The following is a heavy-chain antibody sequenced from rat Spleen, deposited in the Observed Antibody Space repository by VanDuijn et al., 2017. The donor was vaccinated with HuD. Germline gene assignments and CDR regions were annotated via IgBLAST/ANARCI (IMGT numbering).Heavy chain of an antibody. D-gene: IGHD1-1*01. V-gene: IGHV5-25*01. CDR3: ARYDYSGRPPFDY. J-gene: IGHJ2*01. Sequence: EVQLVESGGGLVQPGRSLKLSCAASGFTFSNYYMAWVRQAPKKGLEWVATISTSGSRTYYPDSVKGRFTISRDNAKSSLYLQMNSLKSEDTATYYCARYDYSGRPPFDYWGQGVMVTVSS. CDR1: GFTFSNYY. CDR2: ISTSGSRT.